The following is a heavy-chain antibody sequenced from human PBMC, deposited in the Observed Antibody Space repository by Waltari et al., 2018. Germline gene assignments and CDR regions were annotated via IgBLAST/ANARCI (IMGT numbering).Heavy chain of an antibody. CDR3: ARGIGIMITFGAPPFDY. D-gene: IGHD3-16*01. V-gene: IGHV1-18*04. Sequence: QVKLVQSGAGVKKPGASVKISCKASGYTFTSYGSSWVQQAPGQGLEWMGWISAYNGNTNYAQKLQGRVTMTTDTSTSTAYMELRSLRSDDTAVYYCARGIGIMITFGAPPFDYWGQGTLVTVSS. CDR2: ISAYNGNT. J-gene: IGHJ4*02. CDR1: GYTFTSYG.